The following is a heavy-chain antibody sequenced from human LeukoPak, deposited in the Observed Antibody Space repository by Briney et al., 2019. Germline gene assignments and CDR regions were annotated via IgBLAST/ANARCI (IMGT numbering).Heavy chain of an antibody. CDR2: IYYSGST. J-gene: IGHJ4*02. D-gene: IGHD6-13*01. CDR3: ARVLRYSSSWFDY. CDR1: GGSISSYY. Sequence: SETLSLTCTVSGGSISSYYWSWIRQPPGKGLEWIGYIYYSGSTNYNPSLKSRVTISVDTSKNQFSLKLSSVTAADTAVYYCARVLRYSSSWFDYWGQGTLVTVSS. V-gene: IGHV4-59*01.